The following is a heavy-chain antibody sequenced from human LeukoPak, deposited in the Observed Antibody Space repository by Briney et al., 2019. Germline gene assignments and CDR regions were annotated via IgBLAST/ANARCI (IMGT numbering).Heavy chain of an antibody. V-gene: IGHV3-7*01. CDR3: AREGSDHDVLTGYYWGAFDI. CDR2: IKQDGSER. J-gene: IGHJ3*02. D-gene: IGHD3-9*01. Sequence: QPGGSLRLSCAASGFNFSSYWMTWVRQAPGKGLEWVANIKQDGSERYYVDSVKGRFTISRDNAKNSLYLQMNSLRAEDTAVYYCAREGSDHDVLTGYYWGAFDIWGQGTMVTVSS. CDR1: GFNFSSYW.